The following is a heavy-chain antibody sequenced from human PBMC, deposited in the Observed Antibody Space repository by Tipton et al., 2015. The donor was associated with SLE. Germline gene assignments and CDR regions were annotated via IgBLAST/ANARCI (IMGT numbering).Heavy chain of an antibody. CDR3: AREVPYSSSWLVDY. CDR1: GGSFSGYY. J-gene: IGHJ4*02. CDR2: IYYSGST. V-gene: IGHV4-59*01. Sequence: TLSLTCAVYGGSFSGYYWSWIRQPPGKGLEWIGYIYYSGSTNYNPSLKSRVTISVDTSKNQFSLKLSSVTAADTAVYYCAREVPYSSSWLVDYWGQGTLVTVSS. D-gene: IGHD6-13*01.